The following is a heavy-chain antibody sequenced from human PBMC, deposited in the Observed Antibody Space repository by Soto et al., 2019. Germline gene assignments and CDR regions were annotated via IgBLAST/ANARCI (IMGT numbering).Heavy chain of an antibody. CDR1: GFTFSSYW. D-gene: IGHD5-18*01. CDR2: IKKDGSEK. CDR3: ARYGYSYGYPFDY. Sequence: GGSLRLSCASSGFTFSSYWMSLVRRAPGKGLEWVANIKKDGSEKFYVDSVKGRFTISRDNAKNSLYLQMNSLRAEDTAVYYCARYGYSYGYPFDYWGQGTLVTVSS. J-gene: IGHJ4*02. V-gene: IGHV3-7*01.